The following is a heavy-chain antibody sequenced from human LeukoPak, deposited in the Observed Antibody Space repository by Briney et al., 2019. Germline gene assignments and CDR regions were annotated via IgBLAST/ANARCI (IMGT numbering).Heavy chain of an antibody. CDR1: GFSFSAYS. J-gene: IGHJ1*01. CDR3: VSDGQLWFPGDFQH. Sequence: GGSLRLSCAASGFSFSAYSMNWVRQTPGKGLEWLSTISSSSSDIFYADSVRGRFTISRDNAKKSLYLQMSSLRVDDTAVYYCVSDGQLWFPGDFQHWGQGTLVTVSS. CDR2: ISSSSSDI. D-gene: IGHD5-18*01. V-gene: IGHV3-21*01.